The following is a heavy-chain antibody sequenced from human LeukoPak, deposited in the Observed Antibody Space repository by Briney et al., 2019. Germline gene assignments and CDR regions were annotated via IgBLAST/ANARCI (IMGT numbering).Heavy chain of an antibody. V-gene: IGHV4-59*01. CDR3: ARDRHYYDSSGYYNWYFDL. D-gene: IGHD3-22*01. CDR2: IYYSGST. Sequence: PSETLSLTCTVSGGSISSYYWSWIRQPPGKGLEWIGYIYYSGSTNYNPSLKSRVTISVDTSKNQFSLKLTSVTAADTAVYYCARDRHYYDSSGYYNWYFDLWGRGTLVTVSS. J-gene: IGHJ2*01. CDR1: GGSISSYY.